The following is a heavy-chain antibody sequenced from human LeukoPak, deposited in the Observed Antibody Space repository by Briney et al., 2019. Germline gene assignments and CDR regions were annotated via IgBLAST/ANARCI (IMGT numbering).Heavy chain of an antibody. CDR1: GYTFTGYY. D-gene: IGHD3-22*01. CDR2: INPNSGGT. Sequence: ASVKVSCKASGYTFTGYYMHWVRQAPGQGLEWMGRINPNSGGTNYAQKFQGRVTMTRDTSISTAYMELSRLRSDDTAVYYCARENDSSGSWFDPWGQGTLVTVSS. V-gene: IGHV1-2*06. CDR3: ARENDSSGSWFDP. J-gene: IGHJ5*02.